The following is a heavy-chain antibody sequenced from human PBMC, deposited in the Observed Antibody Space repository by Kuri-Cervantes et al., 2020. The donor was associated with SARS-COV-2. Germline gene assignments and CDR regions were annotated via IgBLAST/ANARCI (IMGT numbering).Heavy chain of an antibody. D-gene: IGHD3-3*01. J-gene: IGHJ5*02. CDR3: ARGGTLRTYYDFWSGPNHLLANWFDP. V-gene: IGHV1-18*01. CDR1: GYTFTSYG. Sequence: ASVKVSCKASGYTFTSYGISWVRQAPGQGLEWMGWISAYNGNTNYAQKLQGRVTMTTDTSTSTAYMELRSLRSDDTAVYYCARGGTLRTYYDFWSGPNHLLANWFDPWGQGTLVTVSS. CDR2: ISAYNGNT.